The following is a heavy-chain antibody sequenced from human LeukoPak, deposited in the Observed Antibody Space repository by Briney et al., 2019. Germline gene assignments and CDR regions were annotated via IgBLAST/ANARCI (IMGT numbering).Heavy chain of an antibody. CDR3: ARDSLVVVGNFDY. V-gene: IGHV4-61*02. Sequence: PSQILSLTCTVSGGSISSGRYYWSWIRQPAGKGLEWIGRIYTSGSTNYNPSLKSRVTISVDTSKNQFSLKLSSVTAADTAVYYCARDSLVVVGNFDYWGQGTLVTVSS. D-gene: IGHD2-15*01. J-gene: IGHJ4*02. CDR1: GGSISSGRYY. CDR2: IYTSGST.